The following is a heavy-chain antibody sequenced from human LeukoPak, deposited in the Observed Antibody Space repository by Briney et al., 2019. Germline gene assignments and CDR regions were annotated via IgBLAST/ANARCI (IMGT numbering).Heavy chain of an antibody. CDR2: INHSGLI. CDR1: GGSFSGYY. CDR3: ARGQRAFDV. J-gene: IGHJ3*01. V-gene: IGHV4-34*01. Sequence: SETLSLTCGVYGGSFSGYYWSWTRPPPGKGLEWIGEINHSGLIYYNPSLKSRVIISADTSRIQFSLKLTSVTAADTAVYYCARGQRAFDVWGQGTMVTVSS.